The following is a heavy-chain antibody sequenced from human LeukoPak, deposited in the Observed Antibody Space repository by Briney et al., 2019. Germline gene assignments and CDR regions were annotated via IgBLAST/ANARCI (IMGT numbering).Heavy chain of an antibody. V-gene: IGHV1-18*01. CDR3: AREGIAAAGTQDLYYYYYGMDV. CDR1: GYTFTSYG. D-gene: IGHD6-13*01. CDR2: ISAYKGNT. J-gene: IGHJ6*02. Sequence: ASVKVSCKASGYTFTSYGISWVRQAPGQGLEWMGWISAYKGNTNYAQKLQGRVTMTTDTSTSTAYMELRSLRSDDTAVYYCAREGIAAAGTQDLYYYYYGMDVWGQGTTVTVSS.